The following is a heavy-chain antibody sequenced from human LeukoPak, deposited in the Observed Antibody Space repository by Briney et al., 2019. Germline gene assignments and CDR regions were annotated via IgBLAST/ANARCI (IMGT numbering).Heavy chain of an antibody. CDR3: TTVVVTAIYY. CDR2: ISHSDTI. J-gene: IGHJ4*02. D-gene: IGHD2-21*02. V-gene: IGHV3-11*01. CDR1: GFTFSDYY. Sequence: GGSLRLSCAASGFTFSDYYMSWIRHAPGKGLEWVSYISHSDTIYYADSVKGRFTISRDNAKNSLYLQMNSLKTEDTAVYYCTTVVVTAIYYWGQGTLVIVSS.